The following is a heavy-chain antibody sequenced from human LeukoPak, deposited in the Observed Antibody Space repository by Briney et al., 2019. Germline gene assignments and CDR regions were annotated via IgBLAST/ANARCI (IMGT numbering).Heavy chain of an antibody. J-gene: IGHJ3*02. CDR3: ARAEEMAPGGDAFDI. V-gene: IGHV4-4*02. Sequence: SETLSLTCAVSGGSISSSNWWSWVRQPPGKGLEWIGEIYHSGSTNYNPSLKSRVTISVGKSKNQFSLKLSSVTAADTAVYYCARAEEMAPGGDAFDIWGQGTMVTVSS. CDR1: GGSISSSNW. D-gene: IGHD5-24*01. CDR2: IYHSGST.